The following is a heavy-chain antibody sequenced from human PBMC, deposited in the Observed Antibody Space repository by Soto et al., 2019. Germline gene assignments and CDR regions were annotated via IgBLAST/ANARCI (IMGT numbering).Heavy chain of an antibody. V-gene: IGHV1-69*13. CDR1: GGTFSSYA. J-gene: IGHJ3*02. Sequence: SVKVSCKASGGTFSSYAISWVRQAPGQGLEWMGGIIPIFGTANYAQKFKGRVTITADESTSTAYMELSSLRSEDTAVYYCARDQGYYYDSSGYHDAFDIWGQGTMVTVSS. CDR3: ARDQGYYYDSSGYHDAFDI. CDR2: IIPIFGTA. D-gene: IGHD3-22*01.